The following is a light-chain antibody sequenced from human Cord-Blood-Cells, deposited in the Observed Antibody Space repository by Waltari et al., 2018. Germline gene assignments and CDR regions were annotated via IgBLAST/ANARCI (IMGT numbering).Light chain of an antibody. J-gene: IGKJ5*01. CDR1: QSVSSY. CDR2: DAS. V-gene: IGKV3-11*01. CDR3: QQRSNWPPIT. Sequence: EIVLTQSPAPLSLSPGERATLSCRASQSVSSYLAWYQPKPGQAPRLLIYDASNRATGIPARFSGSGSGTDFTLTISSLEPEDFAVYYCQQRSNWPPITFGQGTRLEIK.